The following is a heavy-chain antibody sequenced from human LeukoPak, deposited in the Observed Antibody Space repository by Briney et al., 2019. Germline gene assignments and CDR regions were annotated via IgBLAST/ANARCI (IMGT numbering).Heavy chain of an antibody. CDR3: ARLGYSYGSDWYFDF. V-gene: IGHV4-38-2*01. CDR2: IYHSGST. CDR1: GYSISSGDY. J-gene: IGHJ2*01. Sequence: SETLSLTCAVSGYSISSGDYWCWIRQPPGKGLEWIGSIYHSGSTYHNPSLKSRVTISVDTSKNQFSLKLSSVTAADTAVYYCARLGYSYGSDWYFDFWGRGTLVTVSS. D-gene: IGHD5-18*01.